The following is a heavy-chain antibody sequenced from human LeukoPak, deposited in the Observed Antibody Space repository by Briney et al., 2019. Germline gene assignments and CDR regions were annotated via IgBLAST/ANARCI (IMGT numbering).Heavy chain of an antibody. CDR1: GGSFSSHY. CDR3: ATIKLGNIFGYFDF. Sequence: SETLSLTCTVSGGSFSSHYWTWIRQPPGKGLEWIGYMFDTRGTKGNPSLKSRVTLSADTSKNQFSLRLNSVTAADTAVYYCATIKLGNIFGYFDFCGQGILVTVSS. D-gene: IGHD3-3*02. CDR2: MFDTRGT. V-gene: IGHV4-59*11. J-gene: IGHJ4*02.